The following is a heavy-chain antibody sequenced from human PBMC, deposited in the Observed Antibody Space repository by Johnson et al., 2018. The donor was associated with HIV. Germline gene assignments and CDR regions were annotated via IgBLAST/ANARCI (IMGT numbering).Heavy chain of an antibody. CDR3: ARYGYRPEAAFDI. V-gene: IGHV3-20*04. CDR1: GFTFDDYA. Sequence: EVQLVESGGGVVQPGRSLRLSCAASGFTFDDYAMHWVRQAPGKGLEWVSGINWNGGSTGYADSVRGRFTISRDNAKNSLYLQMNSLRAEDTAVYYCARYGYRPEAAFDIWGQGTMVTVSS. J-gene: IGHJ3*02. CDR2: INWNGGST. D-gene: IGHD5-24*01.